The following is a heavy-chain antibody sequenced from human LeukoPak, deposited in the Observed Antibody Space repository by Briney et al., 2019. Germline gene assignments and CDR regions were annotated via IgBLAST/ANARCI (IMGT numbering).Heavy chain of an antibody. J-gene: IGHJ4*02. D-gene: IGHD3-10*01. V-gene: IGHV3-30*02. CDR3: ANGYYGSGSYSSPTDY. Sequence: QAGGSLRLSCAASGFTFSSYGMHWVRQAPGKGLEWVAFIRYDGSNKYYADSVKGRLTISRDNSKNTLYLQMNSLRAEDTAVYYCANGYYGSGSYSSPTDYWGQGTLVTVSS. CDR1: GFTFSSYG. CDR2: IRYDGSNK.